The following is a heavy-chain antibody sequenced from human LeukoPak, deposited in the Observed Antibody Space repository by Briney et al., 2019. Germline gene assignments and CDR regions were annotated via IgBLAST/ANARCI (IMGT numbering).Heavy chain of an antibody. V-gene: IGHV1-2*02. CDR2: INPNSGGT. CDR1: GYTFTGYY. D-gene: IGHD2-2*01. CDR3: ASRYCSSTSCFLDAFDI. Sequence: GASVKVSCKASGYTFTGYYMHWVRRAPGQGLEWMGWINPNSGGTNYAQKFQGRVTMTRDTSISTAYMELSRLRSDDTAVYYCASRYCSSTSCFLDAFDIWGQGTMVTVSS. J-gene: IGHJ3*02.